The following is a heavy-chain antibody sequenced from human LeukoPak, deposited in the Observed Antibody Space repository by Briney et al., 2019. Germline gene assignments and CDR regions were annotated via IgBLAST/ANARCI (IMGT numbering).Heavy chain of an antibody. J-gene: IGHJ3*02. CDR3: ASPGPEKIRKWGADAFDI. CDR1: GGSISSGSYY. V-gene: IGHV4-61*02. CDR2: IYTSGST. D-gene: IGHD3-16*01. Sequence: SETLSLTCTVSGGSISSGSYYWSWIRQPAGKGLEWIGRIYTSGSTNYNPSLKSRVTIPVDTSKNQFSLKLSSVTAADTAVYYCASPGPEKIRKWGADAFDIWGQGTMVTVSS.